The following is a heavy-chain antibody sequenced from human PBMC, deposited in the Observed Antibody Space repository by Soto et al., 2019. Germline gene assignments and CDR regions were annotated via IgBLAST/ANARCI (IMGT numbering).Heavy chain of an antibody. J-gene: IGHJ6*02. CDR3: ARDKVGYGDYVIGFGYYYYGMDV. Sequence: ASVKVSCKASGGTFSSYAISWVRQAPGQGLEWMGGIIPIFGTANYAQKFQGRVTITADESTSTAYMELSSLRSEDTAVYYCARDKVGYGDYVIGFGYYYYGMDVWGQGTTVTVSS. D-gene: IGHD4-17*01. CDR2: IIPIFGTA. CDR1: GGTFSSYA. V-gene: IGHV1-69*13.